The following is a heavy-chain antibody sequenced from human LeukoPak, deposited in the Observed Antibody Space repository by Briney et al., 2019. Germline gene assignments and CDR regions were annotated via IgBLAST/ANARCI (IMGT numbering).Heavy chain of an antibody. Sequence: PGGSLRLSCAASGFTFSSYAMHWVRQAPGKGLEWVAVISYDGSNKYYADSVKGRFTISRDNSKNTLYLQMNSLRAEDTAVYYCAREMVTATLLPIYYFDYWGQGTLVTVSS. CDR3: AREMVTATLLPIYYFDY. J-gene: IGHJ4*02. CDR1: GFTFSSYA. CDR2: ISYDGSNK. V-gene: IGHV3-30*04. D-gene: IGHD2-21*02.